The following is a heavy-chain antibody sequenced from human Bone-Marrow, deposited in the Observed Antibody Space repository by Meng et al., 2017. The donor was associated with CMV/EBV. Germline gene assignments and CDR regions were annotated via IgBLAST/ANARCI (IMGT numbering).Heavy chain of an antibody. Sequence: FTFSSYSMNWVRQAPGQGPQWVSSIKSSGASINYADSVKGRFTVSRDNAKNVLYLQLNSLRAEDTAVYYCARGASDTSIYYPGGFDPWGQGTLVTVSS. CDR3: ARGASDTSIYYPGGFDP. V-gene: IGHV3-21*06. D-gene: IGHD3-3*02. CDR1: FTFSSYS. CDR2: IKSSGASI. J-gene: IGHJ5*02.